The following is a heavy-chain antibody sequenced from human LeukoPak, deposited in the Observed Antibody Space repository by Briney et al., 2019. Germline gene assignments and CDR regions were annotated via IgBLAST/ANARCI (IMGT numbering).Heavy chain of an antibody. CDR3: ARGPSIATRYDAFDI. J-gene: IGHJ3*02. Sequence: GGSLRLSCVVSGITFSGYSMIWVRQAPGKGLEWVSYISSSGNTISYADSVKGRFTISRDNAKNSLYLQVISLRAEDTAVYYCARGPSIATRYDAFDIWGQGTMVTVSS. D-gene: IGHD6-6*01. CDR1: GITFSGYS. V-gene: IGHV3-48*04. CDR2: ISSSGNTI.